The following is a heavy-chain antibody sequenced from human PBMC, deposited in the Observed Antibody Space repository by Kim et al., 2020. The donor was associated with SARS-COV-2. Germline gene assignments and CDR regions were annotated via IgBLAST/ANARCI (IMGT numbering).Heavy chain of an antibody. CDR1: GFTFSSYA. D-gene: IGHD5-12*01. V-gene: IGHV3-23*01. CDR3: RLGIVATYSSYYYYGMDV. J-gene: IGHJ6*02. Sequence: GGSLRLSCAASGFTFSSYAMSWVRQAPGKGLEWVSAISGSGGSTYYADSVKGRFTISRDNSKNTLYLQMNSLRAEDTAVYYCRLGIVATYSSYYYYGMDVWGQGTTVTVSS. CDR2: ISGSGGST.